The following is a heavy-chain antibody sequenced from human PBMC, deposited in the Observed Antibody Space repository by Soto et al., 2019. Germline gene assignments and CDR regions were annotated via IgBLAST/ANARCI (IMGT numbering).Heavy chain of an antibody. CDR1: GGTFSSYA. V-gene: IGHV1-69*06. Sequence: ASVKVSCKASGGTFSSYAISWVRQAPGQGLEWMGGTIPIFGTANYAQKFQGRVTITADKSTSTAYMELSSLRSEDTAVYYCARDRRIYYDFWSGHYGMDVWGQGTTVTVSS. D-gene: IGHD3-3*01. CDR3: ARDRRIYYDFWSGHYGMDV. CDR2: TIPIFGTA. J-gene: IGHJ6*02.